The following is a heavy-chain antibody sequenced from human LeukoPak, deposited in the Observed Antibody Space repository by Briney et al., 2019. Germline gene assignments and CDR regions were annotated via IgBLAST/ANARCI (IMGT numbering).Heavy chain of an antibody. Sequence: SETLSLTCTVSGGSISSYYWSWIRQPPGKGLEWIGYIYYSGSTNYNPSLKSRVTISVDRSKNQFSLKLSSVTAADTAVYYCARADDYALSFDYWGQGTLVTVSS. CDR3: ARADDYALSFDY. J-gene: IGHJ4*02. CDR2: IYYSGST. D-gene: IGHD4-17*01. V-gene: IGHV4-59*12. CDR1: GGSISSYY.